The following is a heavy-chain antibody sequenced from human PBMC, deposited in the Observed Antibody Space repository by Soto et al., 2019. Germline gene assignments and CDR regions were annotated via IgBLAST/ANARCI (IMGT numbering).Heavy chain of an antibody. V-gene: IGHV4-59*01. CDR2: IYHSGTT. Sequence: QVQVQESGPGLVKPSETLSLTCTVTGGSISNYYWSWIRQSPGKGLEWIANIYHSGTTNYNISLTGRVAISTDSSKDEVSQRLMSVPAAYTAVYYWARGGYRTLACFDPWGQGTLVSVST. J-gene: IGHJ5*02. CDR1: GGSISNYY. D-gene: IGHD5-18*01. CDR3: ARGGYRTLACFDP.